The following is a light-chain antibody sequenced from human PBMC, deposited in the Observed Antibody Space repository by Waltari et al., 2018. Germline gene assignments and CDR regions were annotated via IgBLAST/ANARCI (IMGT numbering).Light chain of an antibody. V-gene: IGKV3-20*01. CDR2: DAS. CDR3: QHYVRLPVT. J-gene: IGKJ1*01. CDR1: QSVGRS. Sequence: PGERATLSCRASQSVGRSLACYQQKPGQAPRLLIYDASTRATGIPDRFSGSGSGTDFSLSISRLAPDDLAVYYCQHYVRLPVTFGQGTKVEFK.